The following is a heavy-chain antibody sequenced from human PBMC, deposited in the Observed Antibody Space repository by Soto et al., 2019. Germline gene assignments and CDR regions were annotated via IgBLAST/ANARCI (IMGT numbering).Heavy chain of an antibody. CDR1: GFTFSSYG. V-gene: IGHV3-33*01. J-gene: IGHJ6*03. Sequence: GGSLRLSCAASGFTFSSYGTHWVRQAPGKGLEWVAVIWYDGSNKYYADTVKGRFTISRNNSKNTLYLQMNSLRAEDTAVYYCARDLDDFWSGYYMDYMDVWGKGTTVTVSS. CDR2: IWYDGSNK. D-gene: IGHD3-3*01. CDR3: ARDLDDFWSGYYMDYMDV.